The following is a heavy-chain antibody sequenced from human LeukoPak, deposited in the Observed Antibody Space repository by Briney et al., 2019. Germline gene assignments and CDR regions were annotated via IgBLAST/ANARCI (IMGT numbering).Heavy chain of an antibody. J-gene: IGHJ4*02. D-gene: IGHD4-23*01. Sequence: ASVKVSCKASGYTFINFGISWVRQAPGQGLEWMGWISAYNGNTNYAQKLQGRVTMTTDTSTSTAYMELRSLRPDDTAVYYCARVAPSRGGNSGGDYWGQGTLVTVSS. CDR1: GYTFINFG. V-gene: IGHV1-18*01. CDR3: ARVAPSRGGNSGGDY. CDR2: ISAYNGNT.